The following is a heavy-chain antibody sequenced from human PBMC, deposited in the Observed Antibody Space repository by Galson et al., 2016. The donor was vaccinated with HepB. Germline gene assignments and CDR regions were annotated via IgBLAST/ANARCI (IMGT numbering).Heavy chain of an antibody. CDR2: ISSSGSTI. V-gene: IGHV3-48*02. CDR3: ARRGFLQTNYYYYGMDV. Sequence: SLRLSCAASGFTFTPYGMNWVRQAPGKGLEWVSYISSSGSTIVYSDSVKGRFTVSRDNAKNSLYLQMNSLRDEDTAVYYCARRGFLQTNYYYYGMDVWGQGTTVTVSS. J-gene: IGHJ6*02. D-gene: IGHD3-3*01. CDR1: GFTFTPYG.